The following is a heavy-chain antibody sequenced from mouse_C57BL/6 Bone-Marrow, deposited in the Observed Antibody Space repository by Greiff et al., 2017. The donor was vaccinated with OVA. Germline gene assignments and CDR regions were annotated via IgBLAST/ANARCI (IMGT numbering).Heavy chain of an antibody. J-gene: IGHJ2*01. Sequence: EVQLVESGGGLVQPGGSLSLSCAASGFTFTDYYMSWVRQPPGKALEWLGFIRNKANGYTTEYSASVKGRFTISRDNSQSILYLQMNALRAEDSATYYCARYFPIRYFDYWGQGTTLTVSS. CDR3: ARYFPIRYFDY. CDR2: IRNKANGYTT. CDR1: GFTFTDYY. V-gene: IGHV7-3*01.